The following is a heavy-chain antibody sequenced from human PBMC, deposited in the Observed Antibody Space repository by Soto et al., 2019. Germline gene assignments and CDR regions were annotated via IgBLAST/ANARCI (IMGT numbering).Heavy chain of an antibody. CDR3: ARDVGLGPVTVSTHVDY. Sequence: QVQLVQSGAEVKKPGSSVKVSCKASGGTFSNYTITWVRQAPGQGLEWMGWIIPILDIANYAKKFQGRVTITADKSTSTAYMELSSLRSEDTAVYYCARDVGLGPVTVSTHVDYWGQGTLVIVSS. J-gene: IGHJ4*02. CDR2: IIPILDIA. CDR1: GGTFSNYT. V-gene: IGHV1-69*08. D-gene: IGHD4-17*01.